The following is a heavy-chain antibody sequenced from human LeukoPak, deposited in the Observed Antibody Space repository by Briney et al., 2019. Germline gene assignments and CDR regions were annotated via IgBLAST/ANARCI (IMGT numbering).Heavy chain of an antibody. V-gene: IGHV1-2*02. J-gene: IGHJ6*02. Sequence: GASVKVSCKASGYTFTGYYMQWVRQAPGQGLEWMGWINPNSGGTNYAQTFQGRVTITRDTSISTAYMELSRLRSDDTAVYYCAISEGYYYYGMDVWGQGTTVSVSS. CDR2: INPNSGGT. CDR3: AISEGYYYYGMDV. CDR1: GYTFTGYY.